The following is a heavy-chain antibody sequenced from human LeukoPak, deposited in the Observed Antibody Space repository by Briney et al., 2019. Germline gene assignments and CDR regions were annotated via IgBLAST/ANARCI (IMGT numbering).Heavy chain of an antibody. CDR1: GDSVSSNSAA. D-gene: IGHD6-19*01. V-gene: IGHV6-1*01. J-gene: IGHJ4*02. CDR3: ARDPGGWYGGLDY. CDR2: TYYRSTWYN. Sequence: SQTLSLTCAISGDSVSSNSAAWNWNRQSPSRGLEWLGRTYYRSTWYNDSAVSVKSRITINPNTSKNLFTLKLNSVTPEGTAVYYCARDPGGWYGGLDYWGQGTLVTVSS.